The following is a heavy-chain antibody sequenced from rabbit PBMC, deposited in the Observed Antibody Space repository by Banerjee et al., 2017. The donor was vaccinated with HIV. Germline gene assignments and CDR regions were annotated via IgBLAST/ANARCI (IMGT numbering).Heavy chain of an antibody. J-gene: IGHJ6*01. CDR1: GFSFSSSYW. CDR3: ARGPIGPYVYSTYDIEYGMDL. CDR2: IYNGDGRT. D-gene: IGHD7-1*01. Sequence: QEQLVESGGDLVKPEGSLTLTCTASGFSFSSSYWIWWVRQAPGKGLEWIACIYNGDGRTYYASWVNGRFTISKTSSTTVTLQMTSLTAADTATYFCARGPIGPYVYSTYDIEYGMDLWGPGTLVTVS. V-gene: IGHV1S45*01.